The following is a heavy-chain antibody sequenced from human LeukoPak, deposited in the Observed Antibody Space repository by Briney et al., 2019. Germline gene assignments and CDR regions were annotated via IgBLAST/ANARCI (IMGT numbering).Heavy chain of an antibody. CDR2: MNPNSGNT. CDR1: EYTFTSYD. V-gene: IGHV1-8*01. Sequence: ASVKVSCKASEYTFTSYDINWVRQATGQGLGWMGWMNPNSGNTGYAQKFQGRVTMTRNTSISTAYMELSSLRSEDTAVYYCVAQGYNWNAYESLGYFDYWGQGTLVTVSS. D-gene: IGHD1-20*01. J-gene: IGHJ4*02. CDR3: VAQGYNWNAYESLGYFDY.